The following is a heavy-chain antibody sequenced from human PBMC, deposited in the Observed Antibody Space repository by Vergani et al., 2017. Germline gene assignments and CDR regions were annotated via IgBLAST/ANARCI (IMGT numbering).Heavy chain of an antibody. CDR2: INHSGST. D-gene: IGHD2-2*01. V-gene: IGHV4-34*01. J-gene: IGHJ6*03. CDR1: GGSFSDYY. Sequence: QVQLQQWGAGLLKPSETLSLTCAVYGGSFSDYYWNWIRQPPGKGLEWIGEINHSGSTNYNPYLKSRGTISVDTSKNQFSLKLSSVTSADTAVYYCARGHPHCSSTSCQLYYYYMDVWGKGTTVTVSS. CDR3: ARGHPHCSSTSCQLYYYYMDV.